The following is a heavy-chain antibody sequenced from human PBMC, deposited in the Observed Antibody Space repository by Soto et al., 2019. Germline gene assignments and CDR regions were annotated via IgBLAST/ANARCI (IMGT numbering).Heavy chain of an antibody. CDR3: AKGVPGIAVAGTGYFQH. D-gene: IGHD6-19*01. CDR2: ISGSGDST. J-gene: IGHJ1*01. CDR1: GFTFSSYA. V-gene: IGHV3-23*01. Sequence: GGSLRLSCAASGFTFSSYAMSWVRQAPGKGLEWVSGISGSGDSTYYADSVKGRFTISRDNSKNTLYLQMNSLRAEDTAVYYCAKGVPGIAVAGTGYFQHWGQGTLVT.